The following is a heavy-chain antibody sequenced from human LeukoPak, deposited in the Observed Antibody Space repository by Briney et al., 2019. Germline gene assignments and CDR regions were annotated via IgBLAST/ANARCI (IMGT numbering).Heavy chain of an antibody. D-gene: IGHD3-10*01. CDR3: ARWPSYGSGSYYNAPNWFDP. V-gene: IGHV1-46*01. CDR1: GYTFTSYY. J-gene: IGHJ5*02. CDR2: INPSGGST. Sequence: ASVKVSCKASGYTFTSYYMHWVRQAPGQGLEWMGIINPSGGSTSYAQKLQGRVTMTTDTSTSTAYMELRSLRSDDTAVYYCARWPSYGSGSYYNAPNWFDPWGQGTLVTVSS.